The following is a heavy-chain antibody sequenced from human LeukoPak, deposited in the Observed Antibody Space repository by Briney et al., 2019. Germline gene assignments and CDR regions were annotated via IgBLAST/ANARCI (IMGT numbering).Heavy chain of an antibody. D-gene: IGHD3-10*01. V-gene: IGHV4-39*07. J-gene: IGHJ5*02. CDR3: ARGSITMVRERWFDP. Sequence: TPSETLSLTCTVSGDSISSNSYYWSWIRQPPGKGLEWIGEINHSGSTNYNPSLKSRVTISVDTSKNQFSLKLSSVTAADTAVYYCARGSITMVRERWFDPWGQGTLVTVSS. CDR1: GDSISSNSYY. CDR2: INHSGST.